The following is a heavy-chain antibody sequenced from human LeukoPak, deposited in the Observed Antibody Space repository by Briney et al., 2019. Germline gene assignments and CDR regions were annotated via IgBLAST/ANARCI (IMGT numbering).Heavy chain of an antibody. D-gene: IGHD6-6*01. CDR2: INHSGST. J-gene: IGHJ3*02. CDR3: ARVVSGAFDI. CDR1: GGSFSGYY. V-gene: IGHV4-34*01. Sequence: SETLSLTRAVYGGSFSGYYWSWIRQPPGKGLEWIGEINHSGSTNYNPSLKSRVTISVDTSKNQFSLKLSSVTAADTAVYYCARVVSGAFDIWGQGTMVTVSS.